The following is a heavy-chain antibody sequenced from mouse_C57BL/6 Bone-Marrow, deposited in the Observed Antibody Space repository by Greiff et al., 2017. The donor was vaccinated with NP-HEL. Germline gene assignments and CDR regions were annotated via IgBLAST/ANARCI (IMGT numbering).Heavy chain of an antibody. V-gene: IGHV1-81*01. CDR1: GYTFTSYG. CDR2: IYPRSGNT. CDR3: ARRAGYDYGSSYCWYFEV. J-gene: IGHJ1*03. Sequence: QVQLQQSGAELARPGASVKLSCKASGYTFTSYGISWVKQRTGQGLEWIGEIYPRSGNTYYNEKFKGKATLTADKSSSTAYMELRSLTSEDSAVYLCARRAGYDYGSSYCWYFEVWGTGTTVTVSS. D-gene: IGHD1-1*01.